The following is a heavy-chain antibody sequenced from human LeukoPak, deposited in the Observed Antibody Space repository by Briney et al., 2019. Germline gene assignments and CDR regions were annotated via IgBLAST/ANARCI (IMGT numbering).Heavy chain of an antibody. CDR1: GGSFSSSSYY. V-gene: IGHV4-39*01. Sequence: SETLSLTCTVSGGSFSSSSYYWGWIRQPPGKGLEWIGSIYYGGSTNSNPSLKSRVTISVDTSKNQFSLKLSSVTAADTAVYYCARQVKIFGVATRQDWFDPWGQGTLVTVSS. CDR2: IYYGGST. CDR3: ARQVKIFGVATRQDWFDP. D-gene: IGHD3-3*01. J-gene: IGHJ5*02.